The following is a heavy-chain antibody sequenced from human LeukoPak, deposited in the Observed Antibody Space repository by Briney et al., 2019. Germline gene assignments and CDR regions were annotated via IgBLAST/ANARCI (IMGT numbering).Heavy chain of an antibody. D-gene: IGHD3-22*01. V-gene: IGHV1-58*01. CDR3: AADPSYSSGYRYYFDY. CDR2: IVVGSGNT. Sequence: GTSVKVSCKTSVFTFISSAVQWVRQARGPRLEGIGWIVVGSGNTNYAQKFQERVTITRDMSTRTAYMELSSLRSEDTAVYYCAADPSYSSGYRYYFDYWGQGTLVTVSS. CDR1: VFTFISSA. J-gene: IGHJ4*02.